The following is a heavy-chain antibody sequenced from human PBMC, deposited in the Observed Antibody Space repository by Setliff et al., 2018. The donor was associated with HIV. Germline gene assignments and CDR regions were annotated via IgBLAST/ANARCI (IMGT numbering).Heavy chain of an antibody. Sequence: ESLKISCKGSGYSFTSYWIGWVRQMPGKGLEWMGIIYPGDSDTRYSPSIQGQVTISADKSISTAYLQWSSLEASDTAMYYCAGWVVVTAAYWYFDLWGRGTLVTVSS. V-gene: IGHV5-51*01. J-gene: IGHJ2*01. D-gene: IGHD2-21*02. CDR3: AGWVVVTAAYWYFDL. CDR1: GYSFTSYW. CDR2: IYPGDSDT.